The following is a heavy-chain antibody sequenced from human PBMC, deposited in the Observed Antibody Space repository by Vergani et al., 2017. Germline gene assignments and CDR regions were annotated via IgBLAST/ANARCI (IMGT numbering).Heavy chain of an antibody. V-gene: IGHV1-46*01. J-gene: IGHJ4*02. CDR3: AREVWDGYNFYYFDY. D-gene: IGHD5-24*01. Sequence: QVQVVQSGAEVKKSGASVKVSCKTSGYTFSNYYMHWVRQAPGQGLEWMGIINPSGGHTNYAQKFQGRVTITADESTSTAYMELSSLRSEDTAVYYCAREVWDGYNFYYFDYWGQGTLVTVSS. CDR2: INPSGGHT. CDR1: GYTFSNYY.